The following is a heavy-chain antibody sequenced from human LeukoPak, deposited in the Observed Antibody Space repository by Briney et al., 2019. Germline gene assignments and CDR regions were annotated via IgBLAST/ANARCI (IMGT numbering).Heavy chain of an antibody. J-gene: IGHJ4*02. CDR2: ISGGGVTT. CDR1: GFTFNNYG. Sequence: GGTLRLSCAASGFTFNNYGMSWVRQAPGKGLEWVSAISGGGVTTYYADSVKGRFTISRDNSKNTLYLQMNSLRAEDTAVYYCSKWKAIVLVPAARSPIDYWGQGTLVTVSS. D-gene: IGHD2-2*01. V-gene: IGHV3-23*01. CDR3: SKWKAIVLVPAARSPIDY.